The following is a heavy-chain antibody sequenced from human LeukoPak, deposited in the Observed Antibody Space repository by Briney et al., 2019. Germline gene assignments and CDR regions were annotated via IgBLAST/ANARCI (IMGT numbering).Heavy chain of an antibody. J-gene: IGHJ4*02. CDR1: GDSISSYY. V-gene: IGHV4-59*08. CDR3: ARADSSSWYRY. Sequence: SETLSLTCTVSGDSISSYYWSWIRQPPGKGLEWIGYIFYSGSTNYNPSLKSRVTISVDTSKNQFSLKLSSVTAADTAVYYCARADSSSWYRYWGQGTLVTVSS. D-gene: IGHD6-13*01. CDR2: IFYSGST.